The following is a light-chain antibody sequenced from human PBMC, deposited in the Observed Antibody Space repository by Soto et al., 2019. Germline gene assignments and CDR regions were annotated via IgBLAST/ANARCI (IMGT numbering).Light chain of an antibody. J-gene: IGKJ4*01. CDR3: QQTTTFPLA. CDR1: QGVSTW. Sequence: DIQMTQSPSSVSASVGDRVTITCRASQGVSTWLAWYQQKPGKAPNLLLYTASSLQSGVPSRFSGSGSGTYFTLTISSLQPEDFATYYCQQTTTFPLAFGGGTKVEI. CDR2: TAS. V-gene: IGKV1D-12*01.